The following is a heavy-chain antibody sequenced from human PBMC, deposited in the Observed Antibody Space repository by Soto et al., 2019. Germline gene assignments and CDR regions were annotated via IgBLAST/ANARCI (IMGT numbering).Heavy chain of an antibody. CDR2: IWYDGSNK. J-gene: IGHJ3*02. V-gene: IGHV3-33*01. Sequence: QVQLVESGGGVVQPGRSLRLSCAASGFTFSSYGMHWVRQAPGKGLEWVAVIWYDGSNKYYAESVKGRFTISRDNSKNTLYLEMNSLRAEDTAVYYCARGAGTMSDAFDIWGQGTMVTVSS. CDR3: ARGAGTMSDAFDI. CDR1: GFTFSSYG. D-gene: IGHD3-10*02.